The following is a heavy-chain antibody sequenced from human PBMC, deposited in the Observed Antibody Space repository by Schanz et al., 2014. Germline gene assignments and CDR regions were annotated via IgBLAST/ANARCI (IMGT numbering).Heavy chain of an antibody. CDR2: IHSTGGTT. CDR3: ARGSCTASGCYDAFDL. J-gene: IGHJ3*01. CDR1: GYTFTSSG. V-gene: IGHV1-46*01. D-gene: IGHD2-2*01. Sequence: QVQLVQSGAEVKKPGASVKVSCKASGYTFTSSGFSWVRQAPGQGLEWMGIIHSTGGTTSHAQKFQGRVTMTRDTSTSTVYMELSSLRSEDTAVYYCARGSCTASGCYDAFDLWGQGTLVTVSS.